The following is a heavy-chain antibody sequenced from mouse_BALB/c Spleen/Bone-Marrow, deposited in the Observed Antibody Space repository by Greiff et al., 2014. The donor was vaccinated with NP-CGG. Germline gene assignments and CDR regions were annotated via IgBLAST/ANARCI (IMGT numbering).Heavy chain of an antibody. V-gene: IGHV1S126*01. J-gene: IGHJ4*01. Sequence: VQLVESGPQLVRPGASVKISCKASGYSFTSYWMHWVKQRPGQGLEWIGMIDPSDSETRLNQKFKDKATLTVDKSSSTAYMQLSSPTSEDSAVYYCARVWDEGSYAMDYWGQGTSVTVSS. CDR2: IDPSDSET. CDR3: ARVWDEGSYAMDY. CDR1: GYSFTSYW. D-gene: IGHD4-1*01.